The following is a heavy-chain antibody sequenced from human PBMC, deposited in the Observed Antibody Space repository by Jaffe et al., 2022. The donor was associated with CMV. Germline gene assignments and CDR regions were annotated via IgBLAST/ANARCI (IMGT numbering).Heavy chain of an antibody. CDR2: ISAYNGNT. V-gene: IGHV1-18*04. D-gene: IGHD2-15*01. CDR1: GYTFTSYG. Sequence: QVQLVQSGAEVKKPGASVKVSCKASGYTFTSYGISWVRQAPGQGLEWMGWISAYNGNTNYAQKLQGRVTMTTDTSTSTAYMELRSLRSDDTAVYYCARDTRHCSGGSCSHRGRGDYYMDVWGKGTTVTVSS. J-gene: IGHJ6*03. CDR3: ARDTRHCSGGSCSHRGRGDYYMDV.